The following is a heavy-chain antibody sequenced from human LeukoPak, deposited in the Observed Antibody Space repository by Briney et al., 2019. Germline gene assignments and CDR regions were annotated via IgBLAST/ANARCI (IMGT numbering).Heavy chain of an antibody. CDR3: AREAHRGIAAAESWFDP. CDR2: ISAYNGNT. D-gene: IGHD6-13*01. Sequence: ASVKVSCKASGYTFTSYGISWVRQAPGQGLEWMGWISAYNGNTNYAQKLQGRVTMTTDTSTSTAYMELRSLRSDDTAVYYCAREAHRGIAAAESWFDPWGQGTLVTVSS. V-gene: IGHV1-18*01. CDR1: GYTFTSYG. J-gene: IGHJ5*02.